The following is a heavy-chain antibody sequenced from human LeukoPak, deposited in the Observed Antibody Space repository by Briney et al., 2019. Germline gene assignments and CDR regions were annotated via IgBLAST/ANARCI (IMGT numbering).Heavy chain of an antibody. CDR2: IWYDGNNK. CDR3: ARVNGGKVVEYYFDY. D-gene: IGHD2-15*01. V-gene: IGHV3-33*01. J-gene: IGHJ4*02. Sequence: GGSLRLSCAASGFTFSSYGMHWVRQAPGKGLEWVAVIWYDGNNKYYADSVKGRFTISRDNSKNTLYLQMNSLRAEDTAAYYCARVNGGKVVEYYFDYWGQGTLVTVSS. CDR1: GFTFSSYG.